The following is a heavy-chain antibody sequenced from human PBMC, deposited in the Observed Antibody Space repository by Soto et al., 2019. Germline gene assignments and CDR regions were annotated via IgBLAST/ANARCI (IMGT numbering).Heavy chain of an antibody. CDR2: INPGAGST. CDR3: AVPYYYGSGSQKPFDY. V-gene: IGHV1-46*01. D-gene: IGHD3-10*01. J-gene: IGHJ4*02. Sequence: ASVKVSCKASGYTFTSYYMHWVRQAPGQGLEWVGIINPGAGSTNYAQKFQGRVTMTRDTSTRTVYMELSSLRSEDTAVYYCAVPYYYGSGSQKPFDYWGQGTLVTVSS. CDR1: GYTFTSYY.